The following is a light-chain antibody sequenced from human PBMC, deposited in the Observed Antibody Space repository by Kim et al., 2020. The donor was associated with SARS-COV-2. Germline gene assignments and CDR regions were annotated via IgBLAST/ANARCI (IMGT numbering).Light chain of an antibody. CDR3: QQYGSSPPYT. CDR2: GAS. Sequence: EIVLTQSPGTLSLSAGERATLSCRASQSVSSSYLAWYQHKPGQAPRLLIYGASSRAIGIPDRFSGSGSGRDFTLTISRLEPEDFAVYYCQQYGSSPPYTFGQGTKLEI. J-gene: IGKJ2*01. V-gene: IGKV3-20*01. CDR1: QSVSSSY.